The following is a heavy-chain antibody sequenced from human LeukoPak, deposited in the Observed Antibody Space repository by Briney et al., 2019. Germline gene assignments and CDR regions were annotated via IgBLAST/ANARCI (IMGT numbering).Heavy chain of an antibody. CDR2: ISSSSTI. J-gene: IGHJ4*02. CDR3: ARTELVVPAATNIDY. Sequence: GGSLRLSCAASGFTFSSYSMNWVRQAPGKGLEWVSYISSSSTIYYADSVKGRFTISRDNAKNSLYLQMNSLRDEDTAVYYCARTELVVPAATNIDYWGQGTLVTVSS. CDR1: GFTFSSYS. D-gene: IGHD2-2*01. V-gene: IGHV3-48*02.